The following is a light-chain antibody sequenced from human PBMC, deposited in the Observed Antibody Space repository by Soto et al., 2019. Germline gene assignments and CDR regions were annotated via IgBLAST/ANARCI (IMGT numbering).Light chain of an antibody. CDR2: AAS. J-gene: IGKJ5*01. V-gene: IGKV1-39*01. Sequence: DIQMTQSPSSLSASVGDRVTITCRASQSVSNYLNWYQQKPGKAPNLLIYAASSLQSGVPSRFSGSGSGTDFTLTISSLQPEDFATYYCQQCYSPPPTFGQGTRLEIK. CDR1: QSVSNY. CDR3: QQCYSPPPT.